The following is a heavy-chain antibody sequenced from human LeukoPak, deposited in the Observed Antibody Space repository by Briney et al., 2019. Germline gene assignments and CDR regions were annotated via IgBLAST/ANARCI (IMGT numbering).Heavy chain of an antibody. V-gene: IGHV4-31*03. CDR3: ARGSDSSPGYYYGLDV. CDR1: GGSISSGGYY. Sequence: SQTLSLTCTVSGGSISSGGYYWSWIRQHPGKGLEWIGYIYYSGSTYYNPSLKSRVTISVDTSKNQFSLKVRSVTAADTAVYSCARGSDSSPGYYYGLDVWGQGTTVTVSS. D-gene: IGHD6-13*01. CDR2: IYYSGST. J-gene: IGHJ6*02.